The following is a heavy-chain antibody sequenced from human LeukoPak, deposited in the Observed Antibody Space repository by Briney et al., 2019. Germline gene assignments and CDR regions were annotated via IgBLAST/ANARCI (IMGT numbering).Heavy chain of an antibody. CDR3: ARGYSSNWFDGVDY. J-gene: IGHJ4*02. CDR1: GGSISSYY. CDR2: IYYSGST. Sequence: LSETLSLTCTVSGGSISSYYWSWIRQPPGKGLEWIGYIYYSGSTNYNPSLKSRVTISVDTSKNQFSLKLSSVTAADTALYYCARGYSSNWFDGVDYWGQGTLVTVSS. D-gene: IGHD6-13*01. V-gene: IGHV4-59*01.